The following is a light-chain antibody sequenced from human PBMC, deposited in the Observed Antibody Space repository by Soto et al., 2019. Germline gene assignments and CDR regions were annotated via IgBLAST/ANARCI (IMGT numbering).Light chain of an antibody. CDR3: QHYNTVPVT. CDR1: PTGVRSSKNKNT. CDR2: GAS. Sequence: DIVMTQSLASLAVSLGERATSNCKSSPTGVRSSKNKNTLARYQQKPEKPPKMLISGASTRESGVPDRFSGSDYRTDFTLTISCRQSEDVTVYYCQHYNTVPVTFGQRTRMEIK. V-gene: IGKV4-1*01. J-gene: IGKJ5*01.